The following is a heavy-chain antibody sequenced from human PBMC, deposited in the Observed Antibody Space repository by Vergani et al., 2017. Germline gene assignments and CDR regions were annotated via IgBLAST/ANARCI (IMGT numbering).Heavy chain of an antibody. CDR3: AKEDSSGYYSVNPHFDY. J-gene: IGHJ4*02. CDR2: ISGSGGST. V-gene: IGHV3-23*01. CDR1: GFTYSSYA. D-gene: IGHD3-22*01. Sequence: EVQLLESGGGLVQPGGSLRLSCAASGFTYSSYAMSWVRQAPGKGLEWVSAISGSGGSTYYADSVKGRFTISRDNSKNTLYLQMNSLRAEDTAVYYCAKEDSSGYYSVNPHFDYWGQGPLVTVSS.